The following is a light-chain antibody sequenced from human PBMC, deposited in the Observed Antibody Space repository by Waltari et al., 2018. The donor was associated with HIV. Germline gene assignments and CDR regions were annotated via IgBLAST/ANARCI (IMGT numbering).Light chain of an antibody. CDR3: AAWDDSLSGSWV. CDR2: RNN. V-gene: IGLV1-47*01. J-gene: IGLJ3*02. CDR1: SSTTGRTY. Sequence: QSVSTYPPPPSGTPARRVTTPWSGRSSTTGRTYVHSSPPPPGMTPTLLSYRNNQRPSGVPDRFSGSKSGTSASLAISGLRSEDEADYYCAAWDDSLSGSWVFGGGTQVTVL.